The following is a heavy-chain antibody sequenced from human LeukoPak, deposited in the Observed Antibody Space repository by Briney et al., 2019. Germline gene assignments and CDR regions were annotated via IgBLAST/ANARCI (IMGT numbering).Heavy chain of an antibody. CDR3: AISLWFGELLAGEFPWFDP. J-gene: IGHJ5*02. CDR1: GFTVSSNY. D-gene: IGHD3-10*01. Sequence: PGGSLRLSCAASGFTVSSNYMSWVRQAPGKGLEWVSVIYSGGSTYYADSVKGRFTISRDNSKNTLYLQMNSLGAEDTAVYYCAISLWFGELLAGEFPWFDPWGQGTLVTVSS. CDR2: IYSGGST. V-gene: IGHV3-53*01.